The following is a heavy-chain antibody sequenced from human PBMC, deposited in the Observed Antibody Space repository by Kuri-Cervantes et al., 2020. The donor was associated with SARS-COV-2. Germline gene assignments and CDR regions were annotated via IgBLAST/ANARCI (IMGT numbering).Heavy chain of an antibody. CDR3: AKDIGQWLGGWYFDL. V-gene: IGHV3-9*01. J-gene: IGHJ2*01. CDR2: ISWNSGSI. CDR1: GFTFDDYA. Sequence: SLKIPCAASGFTFDDYAMHWVRQAPGTGLEWVSGISWNSGSIGYADSVKGRFTISRDNAKNSLYLQMNSLRAEDTALYYCAKDIGQWLGGWYFDLWGRGTLVTVSS. D-gene: IGHD6-19*01.